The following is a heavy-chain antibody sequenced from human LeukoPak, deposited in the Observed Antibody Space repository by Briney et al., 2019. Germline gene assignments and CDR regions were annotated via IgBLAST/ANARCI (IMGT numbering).Heavy chain of an antibody. CDR3: ADYRKPQGLDY. V-gene: IGHV3-23*01. Sequence: GGSLRLSCEVSEFPFSVYAMAWVRQAPGQGLEWVSAIDASGSDTYYTDSVKGRFTISRDNSKNTVYLQMNSLRVEDTAVYYCADYRKPQGLDYWGQGTLVTVS. CDR2: IDASGSDT. J-gene: IGHJ4*02. CDR1: EFPFSVYA. D-gene: IGHD1-14*01.